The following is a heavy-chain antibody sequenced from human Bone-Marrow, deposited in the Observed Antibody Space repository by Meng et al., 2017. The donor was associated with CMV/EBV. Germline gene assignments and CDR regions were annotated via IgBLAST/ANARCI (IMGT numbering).Heavy chain of an antibody. D-gene: IGHD3-3*01. CDR3: AKGWGGWYANALDY. J-gene: IGHJ4*02. Sequence: GGSLRLSCAASGFTFSSYAMSWVRQAPGKGLEWVSSISGNGGSTYYADSAKGRFTISRDNSRNTLYLQMNSLRDEDTAVYYCAKGWGGWYANALDYWGQGNLVTVSS. CDR1: GFTFSSYA. CDR2: ISGNGGST. V-gene: IGHV3-23*01.